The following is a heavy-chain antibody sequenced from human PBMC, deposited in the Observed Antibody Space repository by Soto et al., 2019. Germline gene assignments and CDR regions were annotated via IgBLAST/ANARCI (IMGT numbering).Heavy chain of an antibody. D-gene: IGHD6-25*01. CDR3: ARDGVAAGNINFDY. V-gene: IGHV1-3*01. Sequence: ASVKVSCKASGYIFTKSAMHWVRQAPGQRLEWMGWISGGNGNTKYSPKLRDRVTITRDTSASTAYMELSSLRSEDTALCYCARDGVAAGNINFDYWGQGTLVTVSS. CDR2: ISGGNGNT. CDR1: GYIFTKSA. J-gene: IGHJ4*02.